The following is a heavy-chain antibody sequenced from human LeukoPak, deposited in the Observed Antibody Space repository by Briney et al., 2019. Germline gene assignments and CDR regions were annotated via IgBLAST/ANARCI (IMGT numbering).Heavy chain of an antibody. CDR1: GYTFTTYN. CDR2: IRGYNGNT. Sequence: ASVTVSCKASGYTFTTYNINWVRQPPGQGREWMGWIRGYNGNTNYAQKLQGRVTMTTATSTSTAYMELRRLKSDDTAVYYCASLKNYYDSSGYLVTDAFDIWGQGTMVTVSS. CDR3: ASLKNYYDSSGYLVTDAFDI. D-gene: IGHD3-22*01. V-gene: IGHV1-18*01. J-gene: IGHJ3*02.